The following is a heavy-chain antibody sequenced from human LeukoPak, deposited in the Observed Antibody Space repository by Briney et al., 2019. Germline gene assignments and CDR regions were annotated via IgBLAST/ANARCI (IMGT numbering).Heavy chain of an antibody. J-gene: IGHJ4*02. D-gene: IGHD5-12*01. CDR3: ARDPGSGYEEHFDY. CDR2: INWNGGST. V-gene: IGHV3-20*04. Sequence: GGSLRLSCAASGFTFDDYGMSWVRQAPGKGLEWVSGINWNGGSTGYADSVKGRFTISRDNAKDLLYLQMNSLRAEDTAVYYCARDPGSGYEEHFDYWGQGTLVTVSS. CDR1: GFTFDDYG.